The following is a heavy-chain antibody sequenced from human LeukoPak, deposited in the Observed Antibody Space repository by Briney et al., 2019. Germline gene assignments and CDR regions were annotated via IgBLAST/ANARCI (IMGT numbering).Heavy chain of an antibody. CDR3: ARGEERYYDSRFDY. CDR2: IYYSGST. V-gene: IGHV4-30-4*01. D-gene: IGHD3-22*01. CDR1: GGSISSGDYY. J-gene: IGHJ4*02. Sequence: PSETLSLTCTVSGGSISSGDYYWSWIRQPPGKGLEWIGCIYYSGSTYYNPSLKSRVTISVDTSKNQFSLKLSSVTAADTAVYYCARGEERYYDSRFDYWGQGTLVTVSS.